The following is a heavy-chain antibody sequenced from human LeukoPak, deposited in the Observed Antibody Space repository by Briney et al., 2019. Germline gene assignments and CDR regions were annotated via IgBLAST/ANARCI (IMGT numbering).Heavy chain of an antibody. D-gene: IGHD1-26*01. CDR3: AKDRGGLEGELDY. Sequence: GGSLRLSCAASGFTFSSYGMHWVRQAPGKGLEWVAVIWYDGSNKYYADSVKGRFTISRDNAKNTLYLQMNSLRAEDTAVYYCAKDRGGLEGELDYWGQGTLVTVSS. V-gene: IGHV3-33*06. CDR2: IWYDGSNK. J-gene: IGHJ4*02. CDR1: GFTFSSYG.